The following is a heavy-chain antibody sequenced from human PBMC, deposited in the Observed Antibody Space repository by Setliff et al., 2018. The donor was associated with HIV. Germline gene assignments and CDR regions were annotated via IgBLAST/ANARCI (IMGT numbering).Heavy chain of an antibody. J-gene: IGHJ4*02. Sequence: PGGSLRLSCAASGFPFSNNWMQWVRQVPGKGLVWAARIHGDGSVKNYAESVKGRFTISRDNAKNTLYLQMNSLGAADTAVYYCASPPHLQGWGQGTLVTVSS. CDR2: IHGDGSVK. V-gene: IGHV3-74*01. CDR1: GFPFSNNW. CDR3: ASPPHLQG.